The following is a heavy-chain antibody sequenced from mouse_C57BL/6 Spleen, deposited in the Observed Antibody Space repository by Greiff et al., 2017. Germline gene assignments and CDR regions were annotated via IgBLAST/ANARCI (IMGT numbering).Heavy chain of an antibody. V-gene: IGHV14-2*01. CDR2: IDPEDGET. CDR1: GFNIKDYY. D-gene: IGHD2-1*01. J-gene: IGHJ2*01. Sequence: EVQLQESGAELVKPGASVKLSCTASGFNIKDYYMHWVKQRTEQGLEWIGRIDPEDGETIYAPKFQGKATITADTSSNTAYLQLSSLTSEATALYYCARRGSGYGNYYYFDYWGQGTTLTVSS. CDR3: ARRGSGYGNYYYFDY.